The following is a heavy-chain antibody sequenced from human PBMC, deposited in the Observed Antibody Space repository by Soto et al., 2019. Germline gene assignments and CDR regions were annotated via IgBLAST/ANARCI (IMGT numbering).Heavy chain of an antibody. V-gene: IGHV1-18*01. J-gene: IGHJ5*02. Sequence: ASVKVSCKASGYTFTSYGISWVRQAPGQGLEWMGWISAYNGNTNYAQKLQGRVTMTTDTSTSTAYMELRSLRSDDTAVYYCARLGYCSSTSCYTGQNWFDPWGQGTLVTVSS. CDR1: GYTFTSYG. CDR2: ISAYNGNT. D-gene: IGHD2-2*02. CDR3: ARLGYCSSTSCYTGQNWFDP.